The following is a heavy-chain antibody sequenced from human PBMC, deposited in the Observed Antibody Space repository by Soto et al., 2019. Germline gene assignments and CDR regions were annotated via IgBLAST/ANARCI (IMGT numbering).Heavy chain of an antibody. CDR1: GYTFTSYG. D-gene: IGHD3-10*01. Sequence: QVQLVQSGAEVKKPGASVKVSCKASGYTFTSYGISWVRQVPGQGLEWMGWISAYSANTKYAQKFQGRVSMTTDTSTSTAYMELRSLRSDDPAVYYCAREGYYSGSRTEYITIDYWGQGTLVTVSS. J-gene: IGHJ4*02. V-gene: IGHV1-18*01. CDR2: ISAYSANT. CDR3: AREGYYSGSRTEYITIDY.